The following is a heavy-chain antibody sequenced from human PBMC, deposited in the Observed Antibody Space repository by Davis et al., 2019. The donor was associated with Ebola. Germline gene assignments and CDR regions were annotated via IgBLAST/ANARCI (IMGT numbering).Heavy chain of an antibody. CDR3: ARDADMVQGVIIENWFDP. J-gene: IGHJ5*02. D-gene: IGHD3-10*01. V-gene: IGHV3-30-3*01. CDR1: GFTFSSYA. CDR2: ISYDGSNK. Sequence: PGGSLRLSCAASGFTFSSYAMHWVRQAPGKGLEWVTIISYDGSNKYYADSVKGRFTISRDNSKNTLYLQMNSLRAEDTAVYYCARDADMVQGVIIENWFDPWGQGTLVTVSS.